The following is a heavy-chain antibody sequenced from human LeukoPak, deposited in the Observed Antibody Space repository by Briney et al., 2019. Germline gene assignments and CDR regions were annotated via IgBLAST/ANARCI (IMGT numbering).Heavy chain of an antibody. CDR1: GFTFSNYV. D-gene: IGHD3-3*01. J-gene: IGHJ4*02. Sequence: GGSLRLSCAASGFTFSNYVMSWVRQVPGKGLEWVSAISGSGDSTYYADSVKGRFTISRDNSKNTLYLQMNSLRAEDTAVYYCAKRYYDFWSGYCPLDFWGQGTLVTVSS. V-gene: IGHV3-23*01. CDR3: AKRYYDFWSGYCPLDF. CDR2: ISGSGDST.